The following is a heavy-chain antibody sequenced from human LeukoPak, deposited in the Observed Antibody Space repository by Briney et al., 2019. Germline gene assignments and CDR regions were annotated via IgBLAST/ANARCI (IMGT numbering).Heavy chain of an antibody. Sequence: ETLSLTCTVSGYSISSGNYWGWIRQPPGKGLEWVSSISSGSGSMFYIDSVRGRFTISRDNARNSLYLQMNSLRVEDTAVYYCLRGDRRDFWGQGTLVTVSS. CDR3: LRGDRRDF. V-gene: IGHV3-21*01. J-gene: IGHJ4*02. CDR1: GYSISSGNY. CDR2: ISSGSGSM.